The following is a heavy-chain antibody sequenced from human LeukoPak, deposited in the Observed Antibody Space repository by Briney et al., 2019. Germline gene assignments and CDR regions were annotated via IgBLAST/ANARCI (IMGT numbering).Heavy chain of an antibody. CDR3: AKTGADSSGYPTYFDY. CDR1: GFTFSSYG. CDR2: ISYDGSNK. D-gene: IGHD3-22*01. Sequence: PGGSLRLSCAASGFTFSSYGMHWVRQAPGKGLEWVAVISYDGSNKYYADSVKGRFTISRDNSKNTLYLQMNSLRAEDTAVYYCAKTGADSSGYPTYFDYWGQGTLVTVSS. J-gene: IGHJ4*02. V-gene: IGHV3-30*18.